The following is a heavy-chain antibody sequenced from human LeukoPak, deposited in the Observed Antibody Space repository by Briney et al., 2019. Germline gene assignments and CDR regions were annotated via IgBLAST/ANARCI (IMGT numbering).Heavy chain of an antibody. D-gene: IGHD2-8*01. V-gene: IGHV1-3*01. CDR1: GYTFTSYA. CDR3: ARDRMVDI. J-gene: IGHJ3*02. Sequence: ASVKVSCKASGYTFTSYAMHWVRQAPGQRLEWMGWINAGNGNTKYSQKLQGRVTMTTDTSTSTAYMELRSLRSDDTAVYYCARDRMVDIWGQGTMVTVSS. CDR2: INAGNGNT.